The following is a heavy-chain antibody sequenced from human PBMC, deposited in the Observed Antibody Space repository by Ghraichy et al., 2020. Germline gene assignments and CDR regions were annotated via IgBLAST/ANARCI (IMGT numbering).Heavy chain of an antibody. D-gene: IGHD4-23*01. Sequence: SHTLSLTCAVYGGSFSDYYWSWIRQPPGKGLEWIGEIYHSGNTNYNPSLKSRVTISVDTSKNQFSLKLSSVTAADTAVYYCAREDYGGNSGGMDVWGQGTTVTVSS. V-gene: IGHV4-34*01. CDR3: AREDYGGNSGGMDV. CDR2: IYHSGNT. CDR1: GGSFSDYY. J-gene: IGHJ6*02.